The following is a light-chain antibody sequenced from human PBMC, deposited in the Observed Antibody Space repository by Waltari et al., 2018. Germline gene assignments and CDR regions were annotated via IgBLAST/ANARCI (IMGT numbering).Light chain of an antibody. CDR1: PSASTY. J-gene: IGKJ4*01. CDR3: QRRDSWPLT. CDR2: DAS. V-gene: IGKV3-11*01. Sequence: EIVLTQSPATLSLSPGEGATLSCRASPSASTYLGWYQQKPGQAPRLLIYDASNRAPGVPARFSGSGSGTDFTLTISSLEPEDFAVYYCQRRDSWPLTFGGGTKVEIK.